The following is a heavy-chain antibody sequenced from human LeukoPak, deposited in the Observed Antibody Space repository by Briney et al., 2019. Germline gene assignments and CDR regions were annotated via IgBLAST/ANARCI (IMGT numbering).Heavy chain of an antibody. Sequence: GGSLRLSCTASGFTFGDYAMSWFRQAPGKGLEWVGFIRSKAYGGTTEYAASVKGRFTISRDDSKSIAYLQMNSLKTEDTAVYYCTRDSAPGYGSGTYYEFIDYWGQGTLVTVSS. D-gene: IGHD3-10*01. CDR3: TRDSAPGYGSGTYYEFIDY. CDR2: IRSKAYGGTT. V-gene: IGHV3-49*03. CDR1: GFTFGDYA. J-gene: IGHJ4*02.